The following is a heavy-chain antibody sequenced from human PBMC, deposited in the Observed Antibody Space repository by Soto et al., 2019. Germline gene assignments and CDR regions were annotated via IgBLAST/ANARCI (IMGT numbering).Heavy chain of an antibody. J-gene: IGHJ6*03. CDR3: ARDGYCSSTSCYAKGDPAMDV. CDR1: GFTFSDYY. Sequence: GGSLRLSCAASGFTFSDYYMSWIRQAPGKGLEWVSYISSSGSTIYYADSVKGRFTISRDNAKNSLYLQMNSLRAEDTAVYYCARDGYCSSTSCYAKGDPAMDVWGKGTTVTVSS. V-gene: IGHV3-11*01. D-gene: IGHD2-2*03. CDR2: ISSSGSTI.